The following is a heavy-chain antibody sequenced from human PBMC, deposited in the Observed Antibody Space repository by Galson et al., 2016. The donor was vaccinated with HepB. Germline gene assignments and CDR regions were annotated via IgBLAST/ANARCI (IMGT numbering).Heavy chain of an antibody. Sequence: SLRLSCAASGFTFSTYWMHWVRQVPGMGLVWVSRVNSDGSRTTYVDSVKGRFTISRDNSKNTLYLQMNSLRAEDTAVYYCAGGYYGSGSYYAYWGQGTLVTVSS. CDR2: VNSDGSRT. CDR1: GFTFSTYW. CDR3: AGGYYGSGSYYAY. J-gene: IGHJ4*02. V-gene: IGHV3-74*01. D-gene: IGHD3-10*01.